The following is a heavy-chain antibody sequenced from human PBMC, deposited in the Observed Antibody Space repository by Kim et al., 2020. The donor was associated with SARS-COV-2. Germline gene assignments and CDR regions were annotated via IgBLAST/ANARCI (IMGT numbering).Heavy chain of an antibody. J-gene: IGHJ4*02. CDR3: ARDTWGMTTVVTGFDY. CDR1: GYTFTSYA. Sequence: ASVKVSCKASGYTFTSYAMNWVRQAPGQGLEWMGWINTNTGNPTYAQGFTGRFVFSLDTSVSTAYLQISSLKAEDTAVYYCARDTWGMTTVVTGFDYWGQGTLVTVSS. D-gene: IGHD4-17*01. V-gene: IGHV7-4-1*02. CDR2: INTNTGNP.